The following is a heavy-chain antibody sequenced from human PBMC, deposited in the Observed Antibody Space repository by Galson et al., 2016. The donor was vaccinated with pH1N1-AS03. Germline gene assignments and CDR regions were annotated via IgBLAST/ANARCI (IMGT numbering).Heavy chain of an antibody. CDR2: ISYDGGKK. Sequence: SLRLSCAASGFTFSSYAMHWVRQAPGKGLEWVAVISYDGGKKSYAESVKGRFTISRDNSNNTLYLQMNSLRAEDTAIYYCTRVIDIFDHLYYYAMDVWGQGTTVTVSS. J-gene: IGHJ6*02. D-gene: IGHD3-9*01. CDR3: TRVIDIFDHLYYYAMDV. CDR1: GFTFSSYA. V-gene: IGHV3-30*07.